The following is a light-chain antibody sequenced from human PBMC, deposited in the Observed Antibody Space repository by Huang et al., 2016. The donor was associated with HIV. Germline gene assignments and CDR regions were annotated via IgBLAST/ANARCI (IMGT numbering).Light chain of an antibody. CDR1: QTVSSN. J-gene: IGKJ5*01. CDR3: QQYHNWPPIT. Sequence: EIVMTQSPATLSVSPGERATLSCRASQTVSSNLAWYQQKPGQASRLLIYDASTRATGIPARFSGSGSGTEFTLTINSLQSEDFAVYYCQQYHNWPPITFGQGTRLEIK. CDR2: DAS. V-gene: IGKV3-15*01.